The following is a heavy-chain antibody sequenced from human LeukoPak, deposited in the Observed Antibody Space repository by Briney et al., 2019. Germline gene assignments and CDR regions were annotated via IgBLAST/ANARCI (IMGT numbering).Heavy chain of an antibody. CDR2: INHSGST. D-gene: IGHD3-10*01. Sequence: GSLRLSCAASGFTFKTYTMHWVRQAPGMGLEWIGEINHSGSTNYNPSLKSRVTISVDTSKNQFSLKLSSVTAADTAVYYCARTTYYYGSGSHRAFDIWGQGTMVTVSS. CDR1: GFTFKTYT. CDR3: ARTTYYYGSGSHRAFDI. V-gene: IGHV4-34*01. J-gene: IGHJ3*02.